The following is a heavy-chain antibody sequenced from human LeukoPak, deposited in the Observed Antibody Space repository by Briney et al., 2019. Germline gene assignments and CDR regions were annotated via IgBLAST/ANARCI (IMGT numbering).Heavy chain of an antibody. J-gene: IGHJ3*02. CDR2: IKEDGSEK. Sequence: GGSLRLSCAASGFTFDDYAMHWVRQAPGKGLEWVANIKEDGSEKYYVDSVKGRFTISRDNAKNSLYLQMNSLRAEDTAVYYCARDEYNWNVDAFDIWGQGTVVTVSS. CDR1: GFTFDDYA. D-gene: IGHD1-20*01. V-gene: IGHV3-7*01. CDR3: ARDEYNWNVDAFDI.